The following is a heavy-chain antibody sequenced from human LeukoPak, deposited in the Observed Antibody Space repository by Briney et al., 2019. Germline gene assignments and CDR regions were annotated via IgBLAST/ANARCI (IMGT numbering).Heavy chain of an antibody. J-gene: IGHJ4*02. Sequence: GGSLRLSCAASGFSFGTYWMTWVRQTPGKGLEWVANIKHDGSDAYYVDSVAGRLTVSRDNAKNSLYLQMNSLRAEDTAVYYCVKGGWIHILDCWGQGALVTVSP. D-gene: IGHD5-18*01. CDR3: VKGGWIHILDC. V-gene: IGHV3-7*01. CDR1: GFSFGTYW. CDR2: IKHDGSDA.